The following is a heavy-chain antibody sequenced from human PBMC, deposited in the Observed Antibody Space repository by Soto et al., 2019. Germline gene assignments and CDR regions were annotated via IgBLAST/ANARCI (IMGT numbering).Heavy chain of an antibody. CDR2: ISYDGSNK. CDR3: AKRRVLEYSSSSFDY. Sequence: PGGSLRLSCAAAGFTFSSYGMHWVRQAPGKGLEWVAVISYDGSNKYYADSVKGRFTISRDNSKNTLYLQMNSLRAEDMAVYYCAKRRVLEYSSSSFDYWGQGTLVTVSS. V-gene: IGHV3-30*18. J-gene: IGHJ4*02. D-gene: IGHD6-6*01. CDR1: GFTFSSYG.